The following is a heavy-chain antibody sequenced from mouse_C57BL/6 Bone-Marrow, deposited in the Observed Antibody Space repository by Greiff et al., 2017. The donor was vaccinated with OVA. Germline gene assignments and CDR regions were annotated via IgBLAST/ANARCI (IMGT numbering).Heavy chain of an antibody. V-gene: IGHV1-81*01. CDR2: IYPRSGNT. CDR1: GYTFTSYG. D-gene: IGHD1-1*01. J-gene: IGHJ4*01. CDR3: ARDYYGSSYKAMDY. Sequence: QVQLKESGAELARPGASVKLSCKASGYTFTSYGISWVKQRTGQGLEWIGEIYPRSGNTYYNEKFKGKATLTADKSSSTAYMELRSLTSEDSAVYFCARDYYGSSYKAMDYWGQGTSVTVSP.